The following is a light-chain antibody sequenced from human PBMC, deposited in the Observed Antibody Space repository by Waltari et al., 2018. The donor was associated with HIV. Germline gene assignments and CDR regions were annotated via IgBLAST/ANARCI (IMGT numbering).Light chain of an antibody. CDR3: QHYGGSPLYT. J-gene: IGKJ2*01. CDR2: GAS. Sequence: EIVLTQSPGTLSLSPGERATLSCRASQSISSSYLAWYQQKPGQAPRLLIYGASSRATGIPDRFSGSGSGTDFTLTISRLEPEDFAVYYCQHYGGSPLYTFGQGPSWRSN. V-gene: IGKV3-20*01. CDR1: QSISSSY.